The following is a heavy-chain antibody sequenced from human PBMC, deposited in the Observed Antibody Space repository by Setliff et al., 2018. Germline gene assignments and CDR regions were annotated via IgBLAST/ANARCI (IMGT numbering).Heavy chain of an antibody. CDR1: GYTLTELS. V-gene: IGHV1-2*06. D-gene: IGHD1-26*01. CDR2: INPSSGAT. J-gene: IGHJ4*02. CDR3: ARALGATITHFDY. Sequence: ASVKVSCKVSGYTLTELSRYWVRQAPGQGLEWMGRINPSSGATIYAQKFQGRVTMTSDTSISTAYMELSRLRSDDTAVYYCARALGATITHFDYWGQGTLVTVSS.